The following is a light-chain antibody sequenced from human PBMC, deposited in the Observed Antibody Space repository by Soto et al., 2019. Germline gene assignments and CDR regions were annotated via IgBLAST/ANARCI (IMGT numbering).Light chain of an antibody. V-gene: IGKV3-20*01. CDR2: GAS. CDR3: QQYGSSPWT. CDR1: QSVSSSY. Sequence: EILLTQSPGTLSLSPGERATLSCRASQSVSSSYLAWYQQKPGQAPRLLIYGASSRATGIPDRFSGSGSGTDFTLTISRLEPEDFAVYYRQQYGSSPWTFGQGTKV. J-gene: IGKJ1*01.